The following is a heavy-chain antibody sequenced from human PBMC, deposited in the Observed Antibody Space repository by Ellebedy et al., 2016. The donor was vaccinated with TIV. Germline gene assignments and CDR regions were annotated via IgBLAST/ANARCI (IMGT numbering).Heavy chain of an antibody. Sequence: GESLKISCHVSGYIFTNFWIGSVRQRPGEGLEWMGITYPGDSDTRYSPSFQGQVPVSAAKSIHTAYLQWGGLKASDTAIYYCARLMAAIPGTRHLGWYFDVWGRGTLVTVSS. D-gene: IGHD3-16*01. CDR1: GYIFTNFW. CDR3: ARLMAAIPGTRHLGWYFDV. J-gene: IGHJ2*01. V-gene: IGHV5-51*01. CDR2: TYPGDSDT.